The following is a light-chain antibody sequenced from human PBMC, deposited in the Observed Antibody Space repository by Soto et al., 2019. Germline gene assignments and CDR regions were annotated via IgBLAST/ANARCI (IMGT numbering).Light chain of an antibody. J-gene: IGKJ1*01. CDR1: QSLSNS. V-gene: IGKV1-5*03. CDR2: KAS. CDR3: QHCDSYWT. Sequence: DIQLTQSPSTLSASVGDRVTITCRASQSLSNSLAWYQQKPGKAPKVLFYKASSLESGVPSRFSGSGSGTEFTLTISSLQPDDFATYYCQHCDSYWTFGQGTKVEIK.